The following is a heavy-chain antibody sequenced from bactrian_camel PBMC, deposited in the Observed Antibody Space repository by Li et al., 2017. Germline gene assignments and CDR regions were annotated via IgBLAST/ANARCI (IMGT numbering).Heavy chain of an antibody. CDR3: ATARAVGTVVIGTPRRLTT. J-gene: IGHJ4*01. V-gene: IGHV3-2*01. CDR1: GSAFRAAS. CDR2: IENYGPNT. D-gene: IGHD6*01. Sequence: VQLVESGGGLVLPGGSLRLSCTASGSAFRAASITWVRQAPGKGLEWVSDIENYGPNTYYADSVKGRFTVSRDNADNMVYLQMNSLNPEDTALYYCATARAVGTVVIGTPRRLTTGARGPRSPSP.